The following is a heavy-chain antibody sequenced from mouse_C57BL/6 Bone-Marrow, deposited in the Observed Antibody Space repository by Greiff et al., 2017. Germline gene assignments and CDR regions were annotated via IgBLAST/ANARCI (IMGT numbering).Heavy chain of an antibody. D-gene: IGHD1-1*01. CDR1: GYTFTSYW. Sequence: QVQLQQPGAELVMPGASVKLSCKASGYTFTSYWMHWVKQRPGQGLEWIGEIDPSDSYTNYNQKFKGKSTLTVDKSSSTAYMQLSSLTSEDSAVYDCAGYYYGRRDWYFDVWGTGTTVTVSS. J-gene: IGHJ1*03. V-gene: IGHV1-69*01. CDR3: AGYYYGRRDWYFDV. CDR2: IDPSDSYT.